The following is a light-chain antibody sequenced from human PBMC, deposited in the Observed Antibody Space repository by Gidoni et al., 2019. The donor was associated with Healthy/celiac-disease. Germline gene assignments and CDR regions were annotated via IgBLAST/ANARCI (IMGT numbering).Light chain of an antibody. Sequence: EIVLTQSPATLSLSPGETATLSCRASQSVSSYLAWYQQKPGQAPRLLIYDASNRATGIPARFSGSGSGTDFTLTISSLEPEDFAVYYCQQRSNWPFGFGQGTRLEIK. J-gene: IGKJ5*01. CDR2: DAS. CDR1: QSVSSY. V-gene: IGKV3-11*01. CDR3: QQRSNWPFG.